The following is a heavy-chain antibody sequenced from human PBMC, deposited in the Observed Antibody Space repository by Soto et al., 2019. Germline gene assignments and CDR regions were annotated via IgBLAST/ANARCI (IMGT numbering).Heavy chain of an antibody. J-gene: IGHJ4*02. CDR3: AKDLGSSSWWYYFDY. CDR1: GFTFDDYA. Sequence: PGGSLRLSCAASGFTFDDYAMHWVRQAPGKGLEWVSGISWNSGTIGYADSVKGRFTISRDNAKNSLYLQMNSLRAEDTASYYCAKDLGSSSWWYYFDYWGQGTLVTVSS. D-gene: IGHD6-13*01. CDR2: ISWNSGTI. V-gene: IGHV3-9*01.